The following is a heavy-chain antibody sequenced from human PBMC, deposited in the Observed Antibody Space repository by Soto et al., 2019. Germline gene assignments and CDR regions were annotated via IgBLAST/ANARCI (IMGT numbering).Heavy chain of an antibody. Sequence: EVQLAESGGGLVQPGGSLRLSCAASGFTFSPYWMHWVRQAPGKGLVWVSRINPDGSSTNYADSVKGRFTISRGNAKNTLYLQMNSLRAEDTAVYYCGRGGSNSPNGMDVWGQGTTVTVSS. CDR3: GRGGSNSPNGMDV. D-gene: IGHD4-4*01. CDR2: INPDGSST. J-gene: IGHJ6*02. CDR1: GFTFSPYW. V-gene: IGHV3-74*01.